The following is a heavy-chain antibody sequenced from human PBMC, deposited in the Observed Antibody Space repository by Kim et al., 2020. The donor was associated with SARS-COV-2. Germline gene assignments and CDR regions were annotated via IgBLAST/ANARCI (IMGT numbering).Heavy chain of an antibody. J-gene: IGHJ6*02. D-gene: IGHD2-15*01. V-gene: IGHV3-33*01. CDR2: IWYDGSNK. CDR3: ARTPTNLCYGMDV. Sequence: GGSLRLSCAASGFTFSSYGMHWVRQAPGKGLEWVAVIWYDGSNKYYADSVKGRFTISRDNSKNTLYLQMNSLRAEDTAVYYCARTPTNLCYGMDVWGQGTTVTVSS. CDR1: GFTFSSYG.